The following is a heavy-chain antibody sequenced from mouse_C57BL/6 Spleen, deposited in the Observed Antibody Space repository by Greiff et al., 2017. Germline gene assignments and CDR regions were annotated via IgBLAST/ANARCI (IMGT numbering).Heavy chain of an antibody. CDR2: IHPNSGST. J-gene: IGHJ1*03. CDR1: GYTFTSYW. D-gene: IGHD2-3*01. Sequence: QVQLQQPGAELVKPGASVKLSCKASGYTFTSYWMHWVKQRPGQGLAWIGMIHPNSGSTNYNEKFKSKATLTVDKSSSTAYMQLSSLTSEDSAVYYCARGGDGYNWYLDVWGTGTTVTVSS. V-gene: IGHV1-64*01. CDR3: ARGGDGYNWYLDV.